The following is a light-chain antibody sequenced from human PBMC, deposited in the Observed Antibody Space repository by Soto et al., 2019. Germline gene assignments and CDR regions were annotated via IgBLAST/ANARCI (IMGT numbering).Light chain of an antibody. CDR1: QSVSSSY. J-gene: IGKJ4*01. CDR3: QQYGRSPLT. V-gene: IGKV3-20*01. CDR2: GAS. Sequence: EIVLTQSPGTLSLSPGERASLSCRASQSVSSSYLAWYQQKPGQAPRLLIHGASSRATGIPDRFSGSGSGTDFTLTISRLEPEDCAVYYCQQYGRSPLTFGGGTKVEIK.